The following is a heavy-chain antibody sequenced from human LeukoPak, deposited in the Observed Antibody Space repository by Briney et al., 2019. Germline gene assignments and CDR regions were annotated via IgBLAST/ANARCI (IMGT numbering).Heavy chain of an antibody. CDR1: GGSISSGSYY. D-gene: IGHD3-10*01. CDR3: ARAGQAYYFDY. J-gene: IGHJ4*02. Sequence: SQTLSLTCTVSGGSISSGSYYWSWIRQPAGKGLEWIGCIYTSGSTNYNPSLKSRVTISVDTSKNQFSLKLSSVTAADTAVYYCARAGQAYYFDYWGQGTLVTVSS. V-gene: IGHV4-61*02. CDR2: IYTSGST.